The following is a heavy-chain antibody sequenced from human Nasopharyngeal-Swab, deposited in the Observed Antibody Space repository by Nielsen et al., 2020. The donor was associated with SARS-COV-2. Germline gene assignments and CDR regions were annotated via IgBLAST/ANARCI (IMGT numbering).Heavy chain of an antibody. Sequence: ALRISCAATGFNFDDYAMQWVRQGPRKGLEWVSSITWNSDRVYADSVKGRFTISRDNAKNSLYLQMNSLRPEDTALYYCAKEINNFDYYYYTMDVWGQGTTVTVSS. D-gene: IGHD3-3*02. V-gene: IGHV3-9*01. CDR3: AKEINNFDYYYYTMDV. CDR1: GFNFDDYA. J-gene: IGHJ6*02. CDR2: ITWNSDR.